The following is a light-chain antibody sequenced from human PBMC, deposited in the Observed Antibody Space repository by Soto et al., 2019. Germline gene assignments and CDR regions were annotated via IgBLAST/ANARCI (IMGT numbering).Light chain of an antibody. Sequence: EVVMTQSPATLSVSPGERATLSCRAGQTVSSDLAWFQQRPGQPPRLLIYDASTRATAIAARFSGSGSGTEFTLTISSLQSEDFALYYCQQYNDWPLTFGGGTKVEIK. CDR3: QQYNDWPLT. CDR1: QTVSSD. CDR2: DAS. V-gene: IGKV3-15*01. J-gene: IGKJ4*01.